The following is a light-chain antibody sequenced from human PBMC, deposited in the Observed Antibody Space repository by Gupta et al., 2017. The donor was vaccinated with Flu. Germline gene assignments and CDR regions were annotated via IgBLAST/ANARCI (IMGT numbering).Light chain of an antibody. Sequence: QAVLTQPASLSASPGASASLTCTLRSGINVGLYRIYWYQQKPGSPPRYLLRYRSDSDKQQGSGVPSRFSGSKDASANAGILVISGLQSEDEADYYCMIWHNNAWVFGGGTQLTVL. CDR3: MIWHNNAWV. V-gene: IGLV5-45*01. CDR2: YRSDSDK. CDR1: SGINVGLYR. J-gene: IGLJ3*02.